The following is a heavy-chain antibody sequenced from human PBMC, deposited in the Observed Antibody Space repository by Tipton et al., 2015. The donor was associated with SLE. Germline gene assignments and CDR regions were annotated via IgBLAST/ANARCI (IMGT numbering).Heavy chain of an antibody. D-gene: IGHD4-11*01. J-gene: IGHJ4*02. CDR3: ARFDYSNWDDY. Sequence: TLSLTCTVSGGYISSGGYFWNWIRQPPGKGLEWIGYIYYSGSTYYNPSLQSRLTMSVDTSTNQFSLKLTSVTAADTAVYFCARFDYSNWDDYWGQGTLVTVSS. CDR2: IYYSGST. V-gene: IGHV4-31*03. CDR1: GGYISSGGYF.